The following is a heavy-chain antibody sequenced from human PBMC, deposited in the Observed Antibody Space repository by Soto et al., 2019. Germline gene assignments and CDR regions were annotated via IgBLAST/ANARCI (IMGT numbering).Heavy chain of an antibody. J-gene: IGHJ3*02. CDR2: ISYDGSNK. CDR3: ARSSLAAAGPHDAFDI. D-gene: IGHD6-13*01. V-gene: IGHV3-30-3*01. Sequence: GGSLRLSCAACGFTFSSYAMHWVRQAPGKGLEWVAVISYDGSNKYYADSVKGRFTISRDNSKNTLYLQMNSLRAEDTAVYYCARSSLAAAGPHDAFDIWGQGTMVTVPS. CDR1: GFTFSSYA.